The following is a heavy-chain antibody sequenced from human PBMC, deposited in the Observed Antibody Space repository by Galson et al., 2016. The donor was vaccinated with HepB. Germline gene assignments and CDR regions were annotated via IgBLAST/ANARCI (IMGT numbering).Heavy chain of an antibody. CDR2: IYPGDSDT. D-gene: IGHD2-21*02. Sequence: QSGAEVKKPGESLKISCKGSGYSYTKYWIGWVRQMPGKGLELMGIIYPGDSDTTYSPSFQGQVTISADKSINTAYLQWSSLRASDTAMYYCARFCGGDCHDAFDIWGQGTMVTVSS. CDR3: ARFCGGDCHDAFDI. CDR1: GYSYTKYW. J-gene: IGHJ3*02. V-gene: IGHV5-51*01.